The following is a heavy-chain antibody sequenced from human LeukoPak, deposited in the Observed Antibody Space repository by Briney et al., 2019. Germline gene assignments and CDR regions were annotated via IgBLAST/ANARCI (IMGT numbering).Heavy chain of an antibody. D-gene: IGHD5-12*01. Sequence: GGSLRLSCAASGFTFSSYSMNWVRQAPGKGLEWVSSISRSSSYIYYADSVKGRFTISRDNAKNSLYLQMNSLRAEDTAVYYCARAVSPPPIVATGGMDVWGQGTTVTVSS. J-gene: IGHJ6*02. V-gene: IGHV3-21*01. CDR3: ARAVSPPPIVATGGMDV. CDR1: GFTFSSYS. CDR2: ISRSSSYI.